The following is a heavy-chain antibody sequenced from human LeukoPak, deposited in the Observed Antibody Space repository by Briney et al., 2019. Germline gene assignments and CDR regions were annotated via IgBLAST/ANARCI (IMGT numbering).Heavy chain of an antibody. J-gene: IGHJ5*02. Sequence: ASVKVSCKASGYTFTSYDIHWVRQATGQGLEWMGWMNPNSGNAGYAQNLQGRVTMTRNTSISTAYLELSSLRPEDTAVYYCARMEYYSDSGSPNWFDPWGQGTLVTVSS. CDR2: MNPNSGNA. D-gene: IGHD3-10*01. CDR3: ARMEYYSDSGSPNWFDP. CDR1: GYTFTSYD. V-gene: IGHV1-8*01.